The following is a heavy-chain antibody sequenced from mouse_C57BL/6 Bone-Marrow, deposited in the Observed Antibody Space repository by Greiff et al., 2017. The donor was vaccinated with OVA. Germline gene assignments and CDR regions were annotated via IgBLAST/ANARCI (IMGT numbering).Heavy chain of an antibody. J-gene: IGHJ4*01. CDR1: GFTFSDYY. D-gene: IGHD2-4*01. V-gene: IGHV5-12*01. CDR2: ISNGGGST. Sequence: EVKVVESGGGLVQPGGSLKLSCAASGFTFSDYYMYWVRQTPEKRLEWVAYISNGGGSTYYPDNVKGRFTISRDNAKNTLYLQMSRLKSKDTAMYYCARDYVYAMDYWGQGTSVTVSS. CDR3: ARDYVYAMDY.